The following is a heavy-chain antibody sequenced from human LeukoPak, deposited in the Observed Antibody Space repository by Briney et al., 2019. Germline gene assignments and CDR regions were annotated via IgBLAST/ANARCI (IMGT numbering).Heavy chain of an antibody. V-gene: IGHV1-46*01. CDR3: AREGADCSSTSCYHYYYYGMDV. CDR2: INPSGGST. Sequence: ASVKVSCKASGYTFTSYYMHWVRQAPGQGLEWMGIINPSGGSTSYAQKFQGRVTMTRDTSTSTVYMELSSLRSEDTAVYYCAREGADCSSTSCYHYYYYGMDVWGQGTTVTVS. J-gene: IGHJ6*02. D-gene: IGHD2-2*01. CDR1: GYTFTSYY.